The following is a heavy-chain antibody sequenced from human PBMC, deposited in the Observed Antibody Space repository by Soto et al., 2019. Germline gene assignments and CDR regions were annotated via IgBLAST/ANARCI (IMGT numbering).Heavy chain of an antibody. V-gene: IGHV3-21*01. CDR2: ISSSSSYI. CDR1: GFIFSSYS. D-gene: IGHD6-13*01. Sequence: EVQLVESGGGLVKPGGSLRLSCAASGFIFSSYSMNWVRQAPGKGLEWVSSISSSSSYIYYADSVKGRFTISRDNAKNSLYLQMNSLRAEDTAVYYCARLQGIAATGGMDVWGQGTTVTVSS. J-gene: IGHJ6*02. CDR3: ARLQGIAATGGMDV.